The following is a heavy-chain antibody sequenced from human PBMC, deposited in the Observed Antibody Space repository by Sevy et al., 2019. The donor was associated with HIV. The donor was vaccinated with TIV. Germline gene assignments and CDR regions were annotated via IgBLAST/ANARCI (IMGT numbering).Heavy chain of an antibody. CDR2: ITGRSDMI. CDR3: ARGGLLNTRACVDP. V-gene: IGHV3-23*01. Sequence: GGSLRLSCAASGFIFSDYVMSWVRQVPGKSLEWVSSITGRSDMIAYVDSVKGRFTASRDNSKNTLYLYMSSLRAEDMALYYCARGGLLNTRACVDPWGQGTLVTVSS. J-gene: IGHJ5*02. CDR1: GFIFSDYV.